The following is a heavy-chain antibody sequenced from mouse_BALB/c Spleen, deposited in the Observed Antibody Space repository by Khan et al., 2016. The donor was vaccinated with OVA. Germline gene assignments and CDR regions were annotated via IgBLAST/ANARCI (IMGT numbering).Heavy chain of an antibody. V-gene: IGHV5-6*01. CDR1: GFTFSSYS. CDR3: AVNLTGSFAY. Sequence: EVELVESGGDLVKPGGSLKLSCAASGFTFSSYSMSWVRQTPDKRLEWVASISSGGDYTYYPDSVKGRFTISRDNAKNTLYLQMSDLKSEDTATYYCAVNLTGSFAYWGQGTLVTVSA. CDR2: ISSGGDYT. D-gene: IGHD4-1*01. J-gene: IGHJ3*01.